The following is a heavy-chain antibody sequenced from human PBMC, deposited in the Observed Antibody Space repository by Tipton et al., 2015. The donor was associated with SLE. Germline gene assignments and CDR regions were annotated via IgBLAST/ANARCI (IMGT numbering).Heavy chain of an antibody. CDR1: GGSISSGTYY. D-gene: IGHD7-27*01. Sequence: TLSLTCTISGGSISSGTYYWTWIRQPAGKGLEWIGYMYTSGSTNYNPSLKSRVTILIDTSKHQFSLKLSSVTAADTAVYYCARDLPHSGAIDYWGQGTLVTVSS. CDR3: ARDLPHSGAIDY. CDR2: MYTSGST. V-gene: IGHV4-61*09. J-gene: IGHJ4*02.